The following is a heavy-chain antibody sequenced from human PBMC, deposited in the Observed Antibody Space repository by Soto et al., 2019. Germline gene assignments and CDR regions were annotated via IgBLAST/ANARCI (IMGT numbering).Heavy chain of an antibody. CDR1: GGSVSSNSAA. V-gene: IGHV6-1*01. J-gene: IGHJ6*03. CDR2: TYYRSKWYN. CDR3: ARDVLGVDDYYYYYYMDV. Sequence: PSQTLSLTCAISGGSVSSNSAAWNWIRQSPSRGLEWLGRTYYRSKWYNDYAVSVKSRITINPDTSKNQFSLQLNSVTPEDTAVYYCARDVLGVDDYYYYYYMDVWGKGTTVTVSS. D-gene: IGHD3-3*01.